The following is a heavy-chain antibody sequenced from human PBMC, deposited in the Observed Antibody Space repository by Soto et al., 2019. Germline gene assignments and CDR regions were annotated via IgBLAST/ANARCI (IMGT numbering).Heavy chain of an antibody. D-gene: IGHD4-17*01. CDR3: ATTVTTMARNAFDI. J-gene: IGHJ3*02. CDR1: GGYISSYY. CDR2: IYTSGST. Sequence: SETLSLTCTVSGGYISSYYWSWIRQPAGKGLEWIGRIYTSGSTTYIPSLKSRVTMSVDTSKNQFSLKLSSVTAADTAVYYCATTVTTMARNAFDIWGQGTMVTFS. V-gene: IGHV4-4*07.